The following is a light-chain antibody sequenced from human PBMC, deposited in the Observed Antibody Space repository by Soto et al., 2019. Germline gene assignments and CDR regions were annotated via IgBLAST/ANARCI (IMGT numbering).Light chain of an antibody. J-gene: IGLJ3*02. CDR3: AVWDASLSTWV. CDR1: SSNIGSDY. V-gene: IGLV1-47*01. Sequence: QSALTQPPSASGTPGQRVTISCSGSSSNIGSDYVYWFQQLPGTAPKLLIYKNYQRPSGVPDRFSGSKSGTSASLAISGLRSEDEADYWCAVWDASLSTWVFGGGTKLTVL. CDR2: KNY.